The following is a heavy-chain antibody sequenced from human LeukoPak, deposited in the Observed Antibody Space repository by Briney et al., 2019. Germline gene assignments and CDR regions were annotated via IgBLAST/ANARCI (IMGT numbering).Heavy chain of an antibody. CDR3: GYTNNFYH. CDR2: IKHDGREK. J-gene: IGHJ4*02. Sequence: GGSLRLSCVASGLTSSGQWLNWVRQAPGQGLEWVANIKHDGREKYYVDSVKGRFTISRDDGQNSLSLHMNSVRAEDTAIYYCGYTNNFYHWGQGALVVVSA. V-gene: IGHV3-7*01. CDR1: GLTSSGQW. D-gene: IGHD3-16*02.